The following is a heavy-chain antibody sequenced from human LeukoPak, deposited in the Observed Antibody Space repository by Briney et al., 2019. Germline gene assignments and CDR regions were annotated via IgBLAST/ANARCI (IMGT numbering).Heavy chain of an antibody. D-gene: IGHD2-15*01. Sequence: PGGSLRLSCVASGFTFSTYGMHWVRQAPGRGLDWVAFIRYDGSNKYYVDSVKGRFTISRDNSKNTLYLQMNSLRTEDTAVYYCAKEHCSGGSCYSHIDYWGQGTLVTVSS. CDR3: AKEHCSGGSCYSHIDY. CDR2: IRYDGSNK. CDR1: GFTFSTYG. J-gene: IGHJ4*02. V-gene: IGHV3-30*02.